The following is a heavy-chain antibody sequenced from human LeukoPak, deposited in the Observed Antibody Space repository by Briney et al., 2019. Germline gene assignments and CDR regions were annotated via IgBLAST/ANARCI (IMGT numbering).Heavy chain of an antibody. J-gene: IGHJ4*02. CDR1: GFTFSSYE. CDR2: ISSSGSTI. V-gene: IGHV3-48*03. D-gene: IGHD3-10*01. CDR3: ARDYGSGSYPPYFDY. Sequence: GGSLRLPCAASGFTFSSYEMNWVRQAPGKGLEWVSYISSSGSTIYYADSVKGRFTISRDNAKNSLYLQMNSLRAEDTAVYYCARDYGSGSYPPYFDYWGQGTLVTVSS.